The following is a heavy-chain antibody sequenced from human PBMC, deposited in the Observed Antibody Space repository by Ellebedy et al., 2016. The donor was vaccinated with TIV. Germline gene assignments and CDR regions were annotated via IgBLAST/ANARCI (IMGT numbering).Heavy chain of an antibody. CDR3: ASRGYTFAYWAFFD. CDR1: RFTVSSFY. V-gene: IGHV3-53*01. J-gene: IGHJ1*01. D-gene: IGHD5-18*01. CDR2: IYSDGAT. Sequence: GESLKISXAASRFTVSSFYMSWVRQAPGKGLEWVSLIYSDGATSYADSVRGRFTISRDNSKNMLYLQMNTLRAEDTAIYYCASRGYTFAYWAFFDWGQGTLVTVSS.